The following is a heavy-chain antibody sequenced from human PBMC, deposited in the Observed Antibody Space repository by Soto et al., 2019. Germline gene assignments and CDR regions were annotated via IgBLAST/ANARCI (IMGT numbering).Heavy chain of an antibody. CDR3: ARSLRYYYDSSADY. J-gene: IGHJ4*02. CDR2: INHSGST. V-gene: IGHV4-34*01. Sequence: ASETLSLTCAVYGGSFSCYYWSWIRQPPGKGLEWIGEINHSGSTNYNPSLKSRVTISVDTSKNQFSLKLSSVTAADTAVYYCARSLRYYYDSSADYWGQGTLVTVSS. D-gene: IGHD3-22*01. CDR1: GGSFSCYY.